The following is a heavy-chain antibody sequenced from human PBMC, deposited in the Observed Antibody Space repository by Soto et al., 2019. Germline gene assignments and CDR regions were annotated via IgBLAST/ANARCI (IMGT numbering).Heavy chain of an antibody. D-gene: IGHD4-4*01. CDR1: GFTFGASA. V-gene: IGHV3-73*01. J-gene: IGHJ4*02. CDR2: IGSKGETYAT. Sequence: GGSLRLSCAASGFTFGASALQWVRQASGKGLEWLGRIGSKGETYATTYAASVRGRFTISRDESKKTIYLHMSGLKTEDTAVYYCTRHTVDYWGQGT. CDR3: TRHTVDY.